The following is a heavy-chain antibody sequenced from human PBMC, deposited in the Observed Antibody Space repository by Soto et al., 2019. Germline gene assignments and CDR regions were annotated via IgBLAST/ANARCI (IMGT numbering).Heavy chain of an antibody. CDR3: ARDPSTINKLIGVWFDP. D-gene: IGHD4-4*01. J-gene: IGHJ5*02. CDR1: GDTFGRFT. Sequence: SVKVSCKASGDTFGRFTINWVRQAPGRGLEWMGGIKPISDITNYAQRFQGRVTFTADASTSTVYLELSSLRSEDTAMYYCARDPSTINKLIGVWFDPWGQGTLVTVSS. V-gene: IGHV1-69*13. CDR2: IKPISDIT.